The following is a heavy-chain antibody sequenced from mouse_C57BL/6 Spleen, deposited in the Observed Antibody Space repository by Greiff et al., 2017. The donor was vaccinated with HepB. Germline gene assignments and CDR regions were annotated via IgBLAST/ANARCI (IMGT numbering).Heavy chain of an antibody. V-gene: IGHV1-69*01. J-gene: IGHJ3*01. CDR2: IDPSDSYT. CDR3: AYYYGSSSY. CDR1: GYTFTSYW. D-gene: IGHD1-1*01. Sequence: QVQLQQSGAELVMPGASVKLSCKASGYTFTSYWMHWVKQRPGQGLEWIGEIDPSDSYTNYNQKFKGKSTLTVDKSSSTAYMQLSSLTSEDSAVYYCAYYYGSSSYWGQGTLVTVSA.